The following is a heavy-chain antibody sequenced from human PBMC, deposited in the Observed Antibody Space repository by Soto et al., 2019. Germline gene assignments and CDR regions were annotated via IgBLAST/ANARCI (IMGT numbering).Heavy chain of an antibody. CDR1: GYTFTNCG. D-gene: IGHD3-3*01. Sequence: GASVKVSCKASGYTFTNCGISWVRQAPGQGLEWMRRISAYNGNTKYAQKHKGKVTMTTDTSTSTSYMELRSPISDDTAVYYCAREEWYLLKAIDYWGQGTLVSVSS. J-gene: IGHJ4*02. V-gene: IGHV1-18*01. CDR2: ISAYNGNT. CDR3: AREEWYLLKAIDY.